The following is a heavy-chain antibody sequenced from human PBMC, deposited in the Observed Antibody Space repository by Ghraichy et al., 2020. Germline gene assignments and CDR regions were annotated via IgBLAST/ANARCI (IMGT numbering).Heavy chain of an antibody. CDR3: AREDNVWGSYCYWFY. D-gene: IGHD3-16*02. J-gene: IGHJ4*02. CDR1: GYTFSDYV. Sequence: ASVKVSYKASGYTFSDYVISWVRQAPGQGLEWMGWINPYSGNTDYAQKFQDRVTMTTDTSTNTIYVELRSLRSDDTAVYYCAREDNVWGSYCYWFYWGQGTLVTVSS. CDR2: INPYSGNT. V-gene: IGHV1-18*01.